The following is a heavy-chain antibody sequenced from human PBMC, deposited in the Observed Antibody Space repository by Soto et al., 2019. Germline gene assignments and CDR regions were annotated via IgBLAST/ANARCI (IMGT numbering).Heavy chain of an antibody. Sequence: EASVKVSCKASGGTFSSYSMNWVRQAPGQGLEWMGRITPILGIANYAQKFQGRVTITADKSTSTAYMELSSLRSEDTAVYYCAGFFGGVTAAASWGQGTRATVPS. CDR3: AGFFGGVTAAAS. V-gene: IGHV1-69*02. CDR2: ITPILGIA. D-gene: IGHD2-21*02. J-gene: IGHJ5*02. CDR1: GGTFSSYS.